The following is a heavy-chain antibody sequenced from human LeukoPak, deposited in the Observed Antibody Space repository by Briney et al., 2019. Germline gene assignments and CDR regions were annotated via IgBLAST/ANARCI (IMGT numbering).Heavy chain of an antibody. V-gene: IGHV3-33*01. CDR1: GFTFSSYG. D-gene: IGHD3-22*01. CDR3: ARGGYYYDSSGYYYPAFDY. J-gene: IGHJ4*02. Sequence: PGRSLRLSCAASGFTFSSYGMHWVRQAPGKGLEWVAVIWYDGSNKYYADSVKGRFTISRDNSKNTLYLQMNSLRAEDTAVYYCARGGYYYDSSGYYYPAFDYWGQGTLVTVSS. CDR2: IWYDGSNK.